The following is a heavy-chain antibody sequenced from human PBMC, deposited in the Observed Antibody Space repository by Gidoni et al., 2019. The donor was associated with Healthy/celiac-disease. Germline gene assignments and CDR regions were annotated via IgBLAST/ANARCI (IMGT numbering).Heavy chain of an antibody. J-gene: IGHJ4*02. Sequence: QVQLPESGPGLVQPSQPLSLTCTVSGCSISSCGYYCSWIRQHPGKGLEWIGYIYYSGSTYYNPSLKSRVTISVDTSKNQFSLKLSSVTAADTAVYYCARDDWEDSSGYYRRFDYWGQGTLVTVSS. V-gene: IGHV4-31*03. D-gene: IGHD3-22*01. CDR1: GCSISSCGYY. CDR3: ARDDWEDSSGYYRRFDY. CDR2: IYYSGST.